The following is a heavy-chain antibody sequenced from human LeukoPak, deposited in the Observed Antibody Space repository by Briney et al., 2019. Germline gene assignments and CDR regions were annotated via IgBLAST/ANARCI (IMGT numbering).Heavy chain of an antibody. Sequence: ASARVSCKASGYTSTTQGISWVRQSPGHGVEARGWISAYNGMTEHAEKCQCRVTMSTHTSPSTTYLALTSPTSPDTTGLFFSRGLGAFDYWGQGTLVPLPS. CDR1: GYTSTTQG. D-gene: IGHD6-19*01. J-gene: IGHJ4*02. V-gene: IGHV1-18*01. CDR2: ISAYNGMT. CDR3: SRGLGAFDY.